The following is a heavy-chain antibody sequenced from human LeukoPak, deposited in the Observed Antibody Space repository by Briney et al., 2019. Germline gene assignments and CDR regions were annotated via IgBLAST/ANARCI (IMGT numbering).Heavy chain of an antibody. J-gene: IGHJ4*02. CDR3: ARVSVDTAMASDY. CDR2: IYHSGST. D-gene: IGHD5-18*01. Sequence: SQTLSLTCTVSGGSISSGGYYWSWIRQPPGKGLEWIGYIYHSGSTYYNPSLKSRVTISVDRSKNQFSLKLSSVTAADTAVYYCARVSVDTAMASDYWGQGTLVTVSS. V-gene: IGHV4-30-2*01. CDR1: GGSISSGGYY.